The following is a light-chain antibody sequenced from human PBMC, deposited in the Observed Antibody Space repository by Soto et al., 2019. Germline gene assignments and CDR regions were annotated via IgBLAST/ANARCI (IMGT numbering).Light chain of an antibody. CDR3: SSYTTSGTLV. V-gene: IGLV2-8*01. CDR1: SSDVGGYNY. Sequence: QSALTQPPSASGSPGQSVTISCTGTSSDVGGYNYVSWYQQHPGKAPKLMMYEVSKRPSGVPDRFSGSKSGNTASLTVSGLQAEDEADYYCSSYTTSGTLVFGGGTKLTVL. CDR2: EVS. J-gene: IGLJ2*01.